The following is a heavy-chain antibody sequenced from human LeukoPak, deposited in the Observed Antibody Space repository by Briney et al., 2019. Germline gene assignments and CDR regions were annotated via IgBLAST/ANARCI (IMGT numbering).Heavy chain of an antibody. Sequence: GGPLRLSCAASGFTFSSYAMHWVRQAPGKGLEWVAVISYDGSNKYYADSVKGRFTISRDNSKNTLYLQMNSLRAEDTAVYYCAISRIQLWSVDYWGQGTLVTVSS. V-gene: IGHV3-30*04. J-gene: IGHJ4*02. CDR2: ISYDGSNK. CDR1: GFTFSSYA. CDR3: AISRIQLWSVDY. D-gene: IGHD5-18*01.